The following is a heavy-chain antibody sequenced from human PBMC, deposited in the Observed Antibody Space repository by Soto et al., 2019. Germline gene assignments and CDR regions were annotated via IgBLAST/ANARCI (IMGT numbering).Heavy chain of an antibody. CDR3: AKEMGPTWKFFDY. V-gene: IGHV3-23*01. J-gene: IGHJ4*02. D-gene: IGHD1-1*01. Sequence: EVQLLESGGGLVQPEGSLRLSCVASGFTFSSYDMNWVRQAPGKGLEWVSVISGSGGSAYYADFVRGRFTTSRDNSKNTVYLQMNSLRAEDTAVYYCAKEMGPTWKFFDYWGQGTLATVFS. CDR1: GFTFSSYD. CDR2: ISGSGGSA.